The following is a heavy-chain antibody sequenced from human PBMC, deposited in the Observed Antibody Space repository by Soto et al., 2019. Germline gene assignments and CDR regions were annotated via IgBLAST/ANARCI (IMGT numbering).Heavy chain of an antibody. CDR3: AKDRRLAGSYSYFDY. J-gene: IGHJ4*02. CDR2: ISYDGSNK. D-gene: IGHD1-26*01. CDR1: GFTFSSYG. V-gene: IGHV3-30*18. Sequence: GGSLRLSCAASGFTFSSYGMHWVRQAPGKGLEWVAVISYDGSNKYYADSVKGRFTISRDNSKNTLYLQMNSLRAEDTAVYYCAKDRRLAGSYSYFDYWGQGTLVTVSS.